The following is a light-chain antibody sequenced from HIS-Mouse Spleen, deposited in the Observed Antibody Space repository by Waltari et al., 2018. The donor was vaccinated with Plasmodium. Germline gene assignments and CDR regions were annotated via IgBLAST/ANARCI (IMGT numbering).Light chain of an antibody. CDR2: KAS. Sequence: DIQMTQSPSTLSASVGDRVTITCRASQSISSWVAWYQQKPGKAPKLLIYKASSFESGVPSRFSGSGSGTEFTLTISSLQPDDFATYYCQQYNSYSWTFGQGTKVEI. CDR3: QQYNSYSWT. CDR1: QSISSW. V-gene: IGKV1-5*03. J-gene: IGKJ1*01.